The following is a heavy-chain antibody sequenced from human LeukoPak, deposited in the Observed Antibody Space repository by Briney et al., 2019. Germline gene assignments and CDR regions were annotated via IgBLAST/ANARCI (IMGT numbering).Heavy chain of an antibody. CDR3: ASHNGASYYYDSSGYDYFDY. J-gene: IGHJ4*02. D-gene: IGHD3-22*01. CDR2: IYYSGST. CDR1: GGSISSSSYY. Sequence: SETLSLTCTVSGGSISSSSYYWGWIRQPPGKGLEWIGSIYYSGSTYYNPSLKSRVTISVDTSKNQFSLKLSSVTAADTAVYYCASHNGASYYYDSSGYDYFDYWGQGTLVTVSS. V-gene: IGHV4-39*01.